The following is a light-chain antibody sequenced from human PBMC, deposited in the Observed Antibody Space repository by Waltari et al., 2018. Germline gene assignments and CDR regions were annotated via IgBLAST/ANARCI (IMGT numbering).Light chain of an antibody. CDR2: SAS. CDR3: QQYYSTLVT. V-gene: IGKV4-1*01. Sequence: DSVMTQSPDSLAVSLGERDTINCKSSQSVLYSSNSKNYIAWYQKKPGQPPKLLIYSASTRQSGVADRFSGSGSETDFTLTISSLQAEDVAVYYCQQYYSTLVTFGGGTKVEIK. CDR1: QSVLYSSNSKNY. J-gene: IGKJ4*01.